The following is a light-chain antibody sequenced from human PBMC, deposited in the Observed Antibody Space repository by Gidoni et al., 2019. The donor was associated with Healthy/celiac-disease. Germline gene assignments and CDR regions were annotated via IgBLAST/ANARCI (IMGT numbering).Light chain of an antibody. CDR1: SANIGAGYD. J-gene: IGLJ1*01. Sequence: QSVLTQPPSVSAAPGQRVTISCTGSSANIGAGYDVHWYHQLPGTAPKLLIYGNSNRPSGVPDRFSGSKSGTSASLAITGLQAEDEADYDCQSYDSSLSGYVFGTGTKVTVL. V-gene: IGLV1-40*01. CDR2: GNS. CDR3: QSYDSSLSGYV.